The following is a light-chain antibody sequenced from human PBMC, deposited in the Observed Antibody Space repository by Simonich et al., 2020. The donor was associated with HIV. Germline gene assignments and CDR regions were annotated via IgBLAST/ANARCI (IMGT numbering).Light chain of an antibody. CDR2: WAS. J-gene: IGKJ4*01. V-gene: IGKV4-1*01. CDR3: QQYYSTPLT. Sequence: DIVMTQSPDSLAVSLGERATINCKSSQSVLYNSNNKNYLVWYQQKPGQPPKLLIYWASTRESGVPDRCSGSGSGTDFTLTISSLQAEDVAVYYCQQYYSTPLTFGGGTKVEIK. CDR1: QSVLYNSNNKNY.